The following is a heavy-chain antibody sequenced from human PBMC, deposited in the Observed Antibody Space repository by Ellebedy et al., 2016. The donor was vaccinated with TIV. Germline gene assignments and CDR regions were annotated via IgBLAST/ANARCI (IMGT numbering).Heavy chain of an antibody. CDR3: ARGWTNFDY. Sequence: LRLSCAISGDSVSSNSAAWNWIRQSPSRGLEWLGRTYYRSKWYSDYAVSVKSRITFNPDTSKNQFSLQLNSVTPEDTAVYFCARGWTNFDYWGQGTLVTVSS. V-gene: IGHV6-1*01. D-gene: IGHD2-15*01. CDR1: GDSVSSNSAA. J-gene: IGHJ4*02. CDR2: TYYRSKWYS.